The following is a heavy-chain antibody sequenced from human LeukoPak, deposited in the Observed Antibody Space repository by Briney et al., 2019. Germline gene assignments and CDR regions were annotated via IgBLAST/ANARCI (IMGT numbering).Heavy chain of an antibody. D-gene: IGHD3-22*01. V-gene: IGHV3-73*01. CDR3: TSDYYDSRWIEP. J-gene: IGHJ5*02. CDR2: IRSKANNYAT. Sequence: GGSLRLSCAASGFTFSGSAMHWVRQASGKGLEWVGRIRSKANNYATAFAASVKGRFTISRDDSKNTAYLQMSSLKIEDTAIYYCTSDYYDSRWIEPWGQGSLVTVSS. CDR1: GFTFSGSA.